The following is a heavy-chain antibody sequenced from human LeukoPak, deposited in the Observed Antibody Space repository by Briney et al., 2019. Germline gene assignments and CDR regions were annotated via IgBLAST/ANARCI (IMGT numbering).Heavy chain of an antibody. CDR3: ARNPKYPPVYDYVWGSYRPPTYYYYYYMDV. Sequence: SVKVSCKASGGTFSSYAISWVRQAPGQGLEWMGRIIPIFGTANYAQKFQGRVTITTDESTSTAYMELSSLRSEDTAVYYCARNPKYPPVYDYVWGSYRPPTYYYYYYMDVWGKGTRSPSP. CDR2: IIPIFGTA. V-gene: IGHV1-69*05. D-gene: IGHD3-16*02. J-gene: IGHJ6*03. CDR1: GGTFSSYA.